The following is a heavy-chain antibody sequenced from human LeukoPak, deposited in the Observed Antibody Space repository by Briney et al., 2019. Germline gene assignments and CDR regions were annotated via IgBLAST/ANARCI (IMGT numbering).Heavy chain of an antibody. CDR1: GYTFTSYG. Sequence: GASVKVSCKASGYTFTSYGISWVRQAPGQGLEWMGGIIPIFGTANYAQKFQGRVTITADESTSTAYMELSSLRSEDTAVYYCARDPRVAAADDWFDPWGQGTLVTVSS. CDR3: ARDPRVAAADDWFDP. V-gene: IGHV1-69*13. J-gene: IGHJ5*02. CDR2: IIPIFGTA. D-gene: IGHD6-13*01.